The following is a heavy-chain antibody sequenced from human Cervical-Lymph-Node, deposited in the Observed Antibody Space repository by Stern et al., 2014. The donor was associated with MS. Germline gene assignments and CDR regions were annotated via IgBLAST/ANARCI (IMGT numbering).Heavy chain of an antibody. V-gene: IGHV5-51*01. CDR1: GYNFTTYW. Sequence: VQLGQSGAEVKKPGESLKISCKGSGYNFTTYWIAWVRQMPGRSLEWMGLIYPGDSQTRYSPSFQGHVTMSADTSISTAYLQWSSLKASDTAIYYCARPSNSGLFLHHWGQGTLVTVSS. J-gene: IGHJ1*01. D-gene: IGHD6-19*01. CDR3: ARPSNSGLFLHH. CDR2: IYPGDSQT.